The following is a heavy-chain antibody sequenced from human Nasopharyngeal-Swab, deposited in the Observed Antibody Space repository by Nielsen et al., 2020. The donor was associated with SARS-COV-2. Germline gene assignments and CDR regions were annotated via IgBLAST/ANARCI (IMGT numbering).Heavy chain of an antibody. V-gene: IGHV4-39*01. CDR2: IVFSGST. CDR1: GGSISSGSYY. D-gene: IGHD3-3*01. Sequence: SETLSLTFTVSGGSISSGSYYWGWLRQPPGKGLEWIGSIVFSGSTYYNPSLKSRVTISVDTSKNQFSLKLGSVTAAVTAVYYCARLLTIFGVVSAAIDYWGQGTLVTVSS. CDR3: ARLLTIFGVVSAAIDY. J-gene: IGHJ4*02.